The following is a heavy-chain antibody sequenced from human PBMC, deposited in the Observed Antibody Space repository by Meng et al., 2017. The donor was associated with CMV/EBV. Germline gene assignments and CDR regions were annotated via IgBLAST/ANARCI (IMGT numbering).Heavy chain of an antibody. Sequence: GGSLRLSCAASGFTFSSYAMHWVRQAPGKGLEYVSAISSNGGSTYYADSVKGRFTISRDNSKNTLYLQMNSLRAEDTAVYYCAHHSYSSSFVPSHDYWGQGTLVTVSS. J-gene: IGHJ4*02. D-gene: IGHD6-13*01. CDR1: GFTFSSYA. V-gene: IGHV3-64*02. CDR3: AHHSYSSSFVPSHDY. CDR2: ISSNGGST.